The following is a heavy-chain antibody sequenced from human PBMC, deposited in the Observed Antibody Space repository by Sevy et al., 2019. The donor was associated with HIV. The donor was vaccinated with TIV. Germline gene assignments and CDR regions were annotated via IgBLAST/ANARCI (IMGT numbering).Heavy chain of an antibody. J-gene: IGHJ3*02. V-gene: IGHV3-23*01. D-gene: IGHD3-22*01. CDR3: AKDTIVVVGEALDI. CDR2: ISGRDTGT. Sequence: GGSLRLSCAVSGFTFSNYAMSWVRQAPGKGLEWVSAISGRDTGTFYAESVKGRCTISRDKSKNTLYLQMNSLRAEDTAVYYCAKDTIVVVGEALDIWGRGTMVTVSS. CDR1: GFTFSNYA.